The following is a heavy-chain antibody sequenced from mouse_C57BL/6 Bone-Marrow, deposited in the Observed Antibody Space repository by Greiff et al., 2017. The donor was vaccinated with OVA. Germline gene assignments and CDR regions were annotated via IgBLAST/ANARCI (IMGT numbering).Heavy chain of an antibody. Sequence: EVMLVESGGGLVQPGGSLKLSCAASGFTFSDYYMYWVRQTPEKRLEWVAYISNGGGSTYYPDNAKNTLYLQMSRMKSEDTAMYYCARQTYYGSSDYFDYWGQGTTLTVSS. V-gene: IGHV5-12*01. CDR3: ARQTYYGSSDYFDY. CDR1: GFTFSDYY. CDR2: ISNGGGST. D-gene: IGHD1-1*01. J-gene: IGHJ2*01.